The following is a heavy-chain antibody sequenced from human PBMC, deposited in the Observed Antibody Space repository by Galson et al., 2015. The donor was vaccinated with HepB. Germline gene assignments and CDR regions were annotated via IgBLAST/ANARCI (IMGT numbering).Heavy chain of an antibody. CDR1: GVTFSNYG. D-gene: IGHD6-19*01. Sequence: SLRLSCAASGVTFSNYGFHWVRQAPGKGLEWVTVISYDGRNKHYADSVKGRFTISRDNSKNMVYLQMKSLRAEDTALYYCATDPYLYHALAGNMAGFDYWCQGTLVTVSS. J-gene: IGHJ4*02. CDR3: ATDPYLYHALAGNMAGFDY. CDR2: ISYDGRNK. V-gene: IGHV3-30*03.